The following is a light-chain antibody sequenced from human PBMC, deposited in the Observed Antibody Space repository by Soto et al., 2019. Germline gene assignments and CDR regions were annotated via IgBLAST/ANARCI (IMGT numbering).Light chain of an antibody. CDR1: SSDVGGYNY. V-gene: IGLV2-14*01. J-gene: IGLJ2*01. CDR3: SSYPSSSSVV. Sequence: QSALTQPASVSGSPGQSITISCTGTSSDVGGYNYVSWYQQHPGKAPKLMIYDVSNRPSGVSNRFSGSKSGNTASLTISGVQADDEADYYCSSYPSSSSVVFGGGTKLTVL. CDR2: DVS.